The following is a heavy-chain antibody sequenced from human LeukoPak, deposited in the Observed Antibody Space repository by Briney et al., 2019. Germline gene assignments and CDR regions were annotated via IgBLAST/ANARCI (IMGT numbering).Heavy chain of an antibody. CDR2: INTNTGNP. V-gene: IGHV7-4-1*02. CDR1: GYTFTSYA. D-gene: IGHD5-24*01. J-gene: IGHJ4*02. Sequence: ASVKVSCKASGYTFTSYAMNWVRQAPGQGLEWMGWINTNTGNPTYAQGFTGRFVFSLDTSVSTAYLQISSLKAEDTAVYYCAREGTWDGYNHPFDYWGQGTLVTVSS. CDR3: AREGTWDGYNHPFDY.